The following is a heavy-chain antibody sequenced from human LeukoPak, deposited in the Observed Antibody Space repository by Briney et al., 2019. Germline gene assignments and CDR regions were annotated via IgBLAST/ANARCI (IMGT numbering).Heavy chain of an antibody. D-gene: IGHD6-13*01. Sequence: PGGSLRLSCAASGFTFEDYAMHWVRQAPGKGLEWVLGISWNSGSMAYADSVKGRFTISRDNAKKSLSLQMNNLRAEDTALYYCSRSRYDVYYVDYWGQGTLVTVSS. CDR2: ISWNSGSM. CDR1: GFTFEDYA. CDR3: SRSRYDVYYVDY. V-gene: IGHV3-9*01. J-gene: IGHJ4*02.